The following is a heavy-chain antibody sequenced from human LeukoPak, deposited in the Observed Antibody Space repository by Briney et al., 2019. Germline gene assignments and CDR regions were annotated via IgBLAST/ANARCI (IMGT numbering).Heavy chain of an antibody. V-gene: IGHV3-53*04. Sequence: GGSPRLSCAASGFTFSNAWMSWVRQAPGKGLEWVSVIYSGGSTYYADSVKGRFTISRHNSKNTLYLQMNSLRAEDTAAYYCARVPIYDWGQGTLVTVSS. CDR1: GFTFSNAW. CDR3: ARVPIYD. D-gene: IGHD3-9*01. J-gene: IGHJ4*02. CDR2: IYSGGST.